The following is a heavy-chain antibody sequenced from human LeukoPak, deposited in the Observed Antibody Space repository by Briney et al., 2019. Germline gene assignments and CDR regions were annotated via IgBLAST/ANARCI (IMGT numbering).Heavy chain of an antibody. J-gene: IGHJ4*02. CDR3: ARVTVLYSSTHELDY. Sequence: GGSLRLSCAASGFTFSSYAMHWVRQAPGKGLEWVAVISYDGSNKCYADSVKGRFTISRDNSKNTLYLQMNSLRAEDTAVYYCARVTVLYSSTHELDYWGQGTLVTVSS. CDR1: GFTFSSYA. V-gene: IGHV3-30-3*01. CDR2: ISYDGSNK. D-gene: IGHD6-13*01.